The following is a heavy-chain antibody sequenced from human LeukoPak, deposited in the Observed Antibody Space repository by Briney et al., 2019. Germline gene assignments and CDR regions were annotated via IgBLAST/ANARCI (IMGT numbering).Heavy chain of an antibody. D-gene: IGHD3-10*01. CDR1: GFTFSSYE. Sequence: GGSLRLSCAASGFTFSSYEMNWVRQAPGKGLEWVSVIYSGGSTYYADSVKGRFTISRDNSKNTLYLQMNSLRAEDTAVYYCARVVGFGSPYYMDVWGKGTTVTISS. CDR3: ARVVGFGSPYYMDV. CDR2: IYSGGST. J-gene: IGHJ6*03. V-gene: IGHV3-53*01.